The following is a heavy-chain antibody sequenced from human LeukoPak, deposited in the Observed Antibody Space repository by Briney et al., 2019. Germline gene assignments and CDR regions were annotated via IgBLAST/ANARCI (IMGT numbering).Heavy chain of an antibody. CDR2: IYSSGST. D-gene: IGHD6-13*01. Sequence: SETLSLTCTVSGDSISSFYWSWIRQPAGKGLEWIGRIYSSGSTNCNPSLESRVAMSVDTSKNQLSLKLSSVTAADTAVYYCARDVVAAAGTWDYWGQGTLVTVSS. V-gene: IGHV4-4*07. CDR3: ARDVVAAAGTWDY. CDR1: GDSISSFY. J-gene: IGHJ4*02.